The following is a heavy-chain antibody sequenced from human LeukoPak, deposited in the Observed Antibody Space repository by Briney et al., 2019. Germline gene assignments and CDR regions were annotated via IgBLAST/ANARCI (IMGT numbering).Heavy chain of an antibody. J-gene: IGHJ4*02. CDR3: AKDWTDTNDY. CDR1: GFTFSSYA. CDR2: ISYDGSNK. D-gene: IGHD3/OR15-3a*01. V-gene: IGHV3-30*07. Sequence: GGSLRLSCAASGFTFSSYAMHWVRQAPGKGLEWVAVISYDGSNKYYADSVKGRFTISRDNSKNTLYLQMNSLRAEDTAVYYCAKDWTDTNDYWGQGTLVTVSS.